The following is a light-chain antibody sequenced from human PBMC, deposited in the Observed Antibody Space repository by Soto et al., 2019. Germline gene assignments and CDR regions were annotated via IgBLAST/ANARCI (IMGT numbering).Light chain of an antibody. CDR3: QQYENLPT. Sequence: DIQMTQSPSTLSGSVGDRVTITCRASQTISSWLAWYQQKPGRAPKLLIYDASNLEVGVPSRFRGSGSGTDFTFTISRLQPEDIATYYCQQYENLPTFGQGTRLEIK. CDR1: QTISSW. CDR2: DAS. V-gene: IGKV1-33*01. J-gene: IGKJ5*01.